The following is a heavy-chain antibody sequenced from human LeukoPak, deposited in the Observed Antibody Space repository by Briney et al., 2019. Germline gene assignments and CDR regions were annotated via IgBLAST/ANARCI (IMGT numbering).Heavy chain of an antibody. V-gene: IGHV3-33*01. J-gene: IGHJ4*02. D-gene: IGHD5-24*01. CDR2: LWYDGSNK. CDR1: GFTFSSYA. Sequence: GRSLRLSGAASGFTFSSYAMHWVRQAPGKGLEWVAVLWYDGSNKYYADSVKGRFTISRDNSKNTLYLQMNSLRVEDTAVYYCSRGIDGYDSIVDYWGQGTLVTVSS. CDR3: SRGIDGYDSIVDY.